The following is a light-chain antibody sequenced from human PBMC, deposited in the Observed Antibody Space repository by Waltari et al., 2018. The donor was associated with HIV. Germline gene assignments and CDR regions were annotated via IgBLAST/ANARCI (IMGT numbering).Light chain of an antibody. J-gene: IGLJ2*01. CDR1: TADIAGDPP. CDR2: DVH. V-gene: IGLV2-14*03. Sequence: QSGLAQPASVSGSLGETIAIVCTGSTADIAGDPPVSWSQQYTGKPPRLLIDDVHQRPSGVSDRFSGSRSGNTASLTISGLLTDDESEYFCSSYSSTTGHVVFGGGTKVTVL. CDR3: SSYSSTTGHVV.